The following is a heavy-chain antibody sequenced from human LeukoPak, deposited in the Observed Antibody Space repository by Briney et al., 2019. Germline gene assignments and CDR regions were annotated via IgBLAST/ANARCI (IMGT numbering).Heavy chain of an antibody. Sequence: GGTLRLSCAASGFTFSSYAMSWVRQAPGKGLEWVSGFSVSDATTYYADSVKGRFTITRDNSKNTLYLQMNSLRAEDTAVYYCAKDRDSSGHYYMDVWGKGTTVTVSS. CDR2: FSVSDATT. J-gene: IGHJ6*03. D-gene: IGHD6-19*01. CDR3: AKDRDSSGHYYMDV. V-gene: IGHV3-23*01. CDR1: GFTFSSYA.